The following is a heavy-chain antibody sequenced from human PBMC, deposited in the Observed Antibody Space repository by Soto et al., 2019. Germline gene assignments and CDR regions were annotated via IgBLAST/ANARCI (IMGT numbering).Heavy chain of an antibody. Sequence: SETLSLTCTVSGGSISSGGYYWSWIRQHPGKGLEWIGYTYYSGSTYYNPSLKSRVTISVDTSKNQFSLKLSSVTAADTAVYYCARGSFIAAAGTIYYYYGMDVWGQGTTVTVSS. J-gene: IGHJ6*02. CDR1: GGSISSGGYY. CDR3: ARGSFIAAAGTIYYYYGMDV. V-gene: IGHV4-31*03. D-gene: IGHD6-13*01. CDR2: TYYSGST.